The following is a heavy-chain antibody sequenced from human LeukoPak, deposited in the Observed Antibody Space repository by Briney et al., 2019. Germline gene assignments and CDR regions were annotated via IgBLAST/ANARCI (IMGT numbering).Heavy chain of an antibody. CDR2: ISGTGGST. D-gene: IGHD3-10*01. CDR1: GFSFWSFA. Sequence: PGGSLRLSCAASGFSFWSFAMSWVRQAPGKGLEWVSIISGTGGSTYYADSVKGRFTISRDNSKNTLDLQMNSLRAEDTAVYYCAKDRSGSQGKSLITMVRGVIGVFDFWGQGTLVTVSS. V-gene: IGHV3-23*01. J-gene: IGHJ4*02. CDR3: AKDRSGSQGKSLITMVRGVIGVFDF.